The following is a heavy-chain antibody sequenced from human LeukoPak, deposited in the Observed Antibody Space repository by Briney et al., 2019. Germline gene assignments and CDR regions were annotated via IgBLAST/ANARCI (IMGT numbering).Heavy chain of an antibody. CDR3: ARPLDY. CDR1: GASISSGSCY. V-gene: IGHV4-61*02. Sequence: SETLSLTCTVSGASISSGSCYWSWIRQPAGKGLEWIGRIYTSGSTNYNPSLKSRVTISVDTSKNQFSLKLSSVTAADTAVYYCARPLDYWGQGTLVTVSS. J-gene: IGHJ4*02. CDR2: IYTSGST.